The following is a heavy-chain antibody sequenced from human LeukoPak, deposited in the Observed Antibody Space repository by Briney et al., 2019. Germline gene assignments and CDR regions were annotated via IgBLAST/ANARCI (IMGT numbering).Heavy chain of an antibody. Sequence: ETLSLTCTVSGGSISSSSYYWGWIRQPPGKGLEWVSSISSSSSYIYYADSVKGRFTISRDNAKNSLYLQMNSLRAEDTAVYYCARGRSVGWSSINAFDIWGQGTMVTVSS. CDR1: GGSISSSS. D-gene: IGHD6-19*01. CDR2: ISSSSSYI. CDR3: ARGRSVGWSSINAFDI. J-gene: IGHJ3*02. V-gene: IGHV3-21*01.